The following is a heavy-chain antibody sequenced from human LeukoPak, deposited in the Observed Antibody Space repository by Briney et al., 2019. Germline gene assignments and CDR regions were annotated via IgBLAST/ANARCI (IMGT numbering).Heavy chain of an antibody. Sequence: GGSLRLSCAASGFTFSSNWMNWVRQAPGKGLVWVSRINSDGSSTSYADSVKGRFTISRDNAKNTLYLQMNSLRAEDTAVYYCAREGGVVGATTDAFDIWGQGTMVTVSS. CDR2: INSDGSST. D-gene: IGHD1-26*01. V-gene: IGHV3-74*01. CDR3: AREGGVVGATTDAFDI. J-gene: IGHJ3*02. CDR1: GFTFSSNW.